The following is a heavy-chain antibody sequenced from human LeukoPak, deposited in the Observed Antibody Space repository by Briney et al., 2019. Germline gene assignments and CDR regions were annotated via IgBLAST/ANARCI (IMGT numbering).Heavy chain of an antibody. Sequence: PSETLSLTCTVSGGSISSSIYYWGWIRQPPGKGLEWIGSIYYSGSTYYNPSLKSRVIISVDTSKNQFSLKLSSVTAADTAVYYCARGGRWLQSGLNYWGQGTLVTVSS. V-gene: IGHV4-39*07. CDR3: ARGGRWLQSGLNY. CDR2: IYYSGST. J-gene: IGHJ4*02. CDR1: GGSISSSIYY. D-gene: IGHD5-24*01.